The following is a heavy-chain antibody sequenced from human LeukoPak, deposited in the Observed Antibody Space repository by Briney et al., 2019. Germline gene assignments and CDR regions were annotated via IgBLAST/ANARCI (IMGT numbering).Heavy chain of an antibody. CDR2: ISSNGDST. V-gene: IGHV3-64*01. Sequence: GGSLRLSCAASGFTFSSYAMSWVRQAPGKGLEWVSAISSNGDSTYYASSVKGRFTISRDNSKNTLHLQMGSLRAEDMAVYYCARADSSGWYFYFDHWGQGTLVTVSS. J-gene: IGHJ4*02. D-gene: IGHD6-19*01. CDR3: ARADSSGWYFYFDH. CDR1: GFTFSSYA.